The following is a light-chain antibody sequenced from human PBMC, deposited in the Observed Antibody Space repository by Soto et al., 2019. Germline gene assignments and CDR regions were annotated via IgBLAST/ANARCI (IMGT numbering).Light chain of an antibody. CDR2: DVI. CDR3: SSYTTGSSVV. Sequence: QSALTQPASVSGSPGQSITISCTGTSSDVGAYNYVSWYQQHPGTAPKLMIYDVINRPSGVSNRFSGSKSGNTASLTISGLRAEDEADYYCSSYTTGSSVVFGGGTKLTVL. J-gene: IGLJ2*01. V-gene: IGLV2-14*03. CDR1: SSDVGAYNY.